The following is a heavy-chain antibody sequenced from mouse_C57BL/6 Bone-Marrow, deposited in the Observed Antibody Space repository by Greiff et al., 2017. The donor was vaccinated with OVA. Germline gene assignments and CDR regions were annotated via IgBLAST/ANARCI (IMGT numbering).Heavy chain of an antibody. Sequence: VQLQQPGAELVKPGASVKLSCKASGYTFTSYWMHWLKQRPGQGLEWIGMIHPNSCSTNYNEKFKSKATLTVDKSASTAYMQLSSRTSEDSAVYYCARAITTVVATGDMDYWGQGTSVTVSS. V-gene: IGHV1-64*01. CDR1: GYTFTSYW. D-gene: IGHD1-1*01. CDR3: ARAITTVVATGDMDY. J-gene: IGHJ4*01. CDR2: IHPNSCST.